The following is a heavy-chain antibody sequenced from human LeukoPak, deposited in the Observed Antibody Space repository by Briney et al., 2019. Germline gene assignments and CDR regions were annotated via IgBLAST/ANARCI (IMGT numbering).Heavy chain of an antibody. J-gene: IGHJ6*03. D-gene: IGHD2-21*01. CDR1: GFTFRSYE. Sequence: PGGSLRLSCEDSGFTFRSYEMNWVRQAPGKGLEWIAYLSSSGSAFSYADSVKGRFTIARDNAKNSVYLEMNSLRAEDTAVYYCAREGSDWNYYYYMDVWGKGTTVTISS. CDR3: AREGSDWNYYYYMDV. V-gene: IGHV3-48*03. CDR2: LSSSGSAF.